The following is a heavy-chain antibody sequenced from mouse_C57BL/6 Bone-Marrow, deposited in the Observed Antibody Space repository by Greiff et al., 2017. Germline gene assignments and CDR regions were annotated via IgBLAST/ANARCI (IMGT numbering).Heavy chain of an antibody. V-gene: IGHV1-69*01. CDR1: GYTFTSYW. Sequence: QVQLQQPGAELVMPGASVKLSCKASGYTFTSYWMHWVKQRPGQGLEWIGEIDPYDSYTNYNQKFKGKSTVTVDKSSSTAYMQLSSLTSEDSAVYYCARSLYYGSSYNYWGQGTTLTVSS. J-gene: IGHJ2*01. D-gene: IGHD1-1*01. CDR2: IDPYDSYT. CDR3: ARSLYYGSSYNY.